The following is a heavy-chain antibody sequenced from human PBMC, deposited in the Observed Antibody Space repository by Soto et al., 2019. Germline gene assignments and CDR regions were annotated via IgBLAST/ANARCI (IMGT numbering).Heavy chain of an antibody. V-gene: IGHV1-46*03. Sequence: QVQLVQSGAEVKKPGASVMVSCKASGYTFTSYYMHWVRQAPGQGLEWMGIINPSGGSTSYAQKFQGRVTMTRDTSTSTVYMELSSLRSEDTAVYYCARGVYYDSSGYPNWYFDLWGRGTLVTVSS. CDR1: GYTFTSYY. J-gene: IGHJ2*01. CDR2: INPSGGST. CDR3: ARGVYYDSSGYPNWYFDL. D-gene: IGHD3-22*01.